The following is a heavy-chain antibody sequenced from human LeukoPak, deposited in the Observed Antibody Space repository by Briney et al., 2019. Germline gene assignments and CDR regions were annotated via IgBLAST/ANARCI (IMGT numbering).Heavy chain of an antibody. CDR3: AKSFGPVIAAAGTGAD. CDR1: GFTFSSYG. Sequence: GGTLRLSCAASGFTFSSYGMSWVRQAPGKGLEWVSAISGNGGSTYYADSVKGRFTISRDNSKNTLYLHMNSLRAEDTAVYYCAKSFGPVIAAAGTGADWGQGTLVTVSS. D-gene: IGHD6-13*01. J-gene: IGHJ4*02. CDR2: ISGNGGST. V-gene: IGHV3-23*01.